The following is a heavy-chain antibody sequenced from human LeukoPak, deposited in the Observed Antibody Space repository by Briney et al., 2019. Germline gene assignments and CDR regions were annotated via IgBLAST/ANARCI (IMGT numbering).Heavy chain of an antibody. J-gene: IGHJ4*02. V-gene: IGHV3-30-3*01. CDR1: GFTFSSYA. CDR2: ISHDGSNK. CDR3: AKDMSFQAVDSSGFDY. D-gene: IGHD3-22*01. Sequence: GGSLRLSCAASGFTFSSYAMHWVRQAPGKGLEWVAVISHDGSNKYYADSVKGRFTISRDNSKNTLYLQMNSLRAEDTAVYYCAKDMSFQAVDSSGFDYWGQGTLVTVSS.